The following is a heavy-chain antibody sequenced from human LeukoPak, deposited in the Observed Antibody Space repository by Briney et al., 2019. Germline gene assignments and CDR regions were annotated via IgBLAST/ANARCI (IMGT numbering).Heavy chain of an antibody. Sequence: ASVKVSCKASGYTFTGYYMHWVRQAPGQGLEWMGWINPNSGGTNYAQKFQGRVTMTRDTSISTAYMELSRLRSDDTAVYYCARAGSGRRNWFDPWGQGTLVTVSS. J-gene: IGHJ5*02. CDR1: GYTFTGYY. CDR3: ARAGSGRRNWFDP. V-gene: IGHV1-2*02. CDR2: INPNSGGT. D-gene: IGHD1-26*01.